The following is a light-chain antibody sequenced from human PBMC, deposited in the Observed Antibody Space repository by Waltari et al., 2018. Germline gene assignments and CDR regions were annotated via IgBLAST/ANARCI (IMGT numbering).Light chain of an antibody. CDR3: QQYGRSPWT. CDR2: DAS. Sequence: FVLTQSPGTLSLSPGERVTLSCRASQSVSSNSLAWYQQKPGQAPRLLIDDASNRAICIADRFSGSGSGTDFTLTITRLEPEDVAVYYCQQYGRSPWTFGQGTKVEIK. V-gene: IGKV3-20*01. J-gene: IGKJ1*01. CDR1: QSVSSNS.